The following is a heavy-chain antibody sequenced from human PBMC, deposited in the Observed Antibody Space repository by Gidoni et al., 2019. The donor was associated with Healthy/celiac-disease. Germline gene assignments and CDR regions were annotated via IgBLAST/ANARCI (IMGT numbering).Heavy chain of an antibody. CDR3: ARGSGCSSTSCYGYYYGMDV. D-gene: IGHD2-2*01. V-gene: IGHV3-72*01. CDR2: TRNKANSYTT. Sequence: VRQAPGKGLEWVGRTRNKANSYTTEYAASVKGRFTISRDDSKNSLYLQMNSLKTEDTAVYYCARGSGCSSTSCYGYYYGMDVWGQGTTVTVSS. J-gene: IGHJ6*02.